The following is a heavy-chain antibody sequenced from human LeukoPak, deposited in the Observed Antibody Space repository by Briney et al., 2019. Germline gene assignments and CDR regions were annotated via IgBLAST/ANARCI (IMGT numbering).Heavy chain of an antibody. CDR1: GGSFSSGDYY. J-gene: IGHJ4*02. CDR3: ARADYFGSGSRY. CDR2: IYYSGST. V-gene: IGHV4-30-4*08. Sequence: SETLSLTCTVSGGSFSSGDYYWSWLRQPPGKGLEWIGYIYYSGSTYYNPSLKSRVTISVDTSKNQFSLKLSSVTAADTAVYYCARADYFGSGSRYWGQGNLVTVSS. D-gene: IGHD3-10*01.